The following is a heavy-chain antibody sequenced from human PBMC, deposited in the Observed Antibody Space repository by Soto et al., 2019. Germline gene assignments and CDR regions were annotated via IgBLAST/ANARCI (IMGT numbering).Heavy chain of an antibody. CDR1: GYTFSRYG. CDR2: VSAYNGNT. Sequence: ASVKVSCKASGYTFSRYGIMWVRQAPGQGLEWMGWVSAYNGNTNSAEKLRGRLTMTTDASTTTAYMELRSLRSDDTAIYYCARDQGFRVVINSNWFDPWGQGTLVTVSS. CDR3: ARDQGFRVVINSNWFDP. V-gene: IGHV1-18*01. D-gene: IGHD2-21*01. J-gene: IGHJ5*02.